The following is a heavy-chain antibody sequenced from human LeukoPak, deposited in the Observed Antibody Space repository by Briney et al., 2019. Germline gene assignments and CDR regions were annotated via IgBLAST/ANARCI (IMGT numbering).Heavy chain of an antibody. CDR2: ISGSGGST. Sequence: PGGSLRLSCAASVFTFSSYAMSWVRQAPGKGLEWGSAISGSGGSTYYADSVKGRFTISRDNSKNTLYLQMNSLRAEDTAVYYCAKDRQYSYARSWGLDYWGQGTLVTVSS. CDR3: AKDRQYSYARSWGLDY. CDR1: VFTFSSYA. D-gene: IGHD5-18*01. V-gene: IGHV3-23*01. J-gene: IGHJ4*02.